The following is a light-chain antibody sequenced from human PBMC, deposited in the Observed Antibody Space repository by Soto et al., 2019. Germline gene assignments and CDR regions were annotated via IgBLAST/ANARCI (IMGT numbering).Light chain of an antibody. V-gene: IGKV1-17*01. Sequence: DIQMPHPTSSLSSSVGDRVTITCRASHGIRNCLCWYQQKPGTAPKRLIYYASSLQSGVPSRFSGSGSGTEFTLTIISRQPEDFGTYYYLQHNTYPVTFGQGTRLEIK. J-gene: IGKJ5*01. CDR3: LQHNTYPVT. CDR2: YAS. CDR1: HGIRNC.